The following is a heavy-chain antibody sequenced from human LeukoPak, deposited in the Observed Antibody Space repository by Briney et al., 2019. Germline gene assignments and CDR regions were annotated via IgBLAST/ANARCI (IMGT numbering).Heavy chain of an antibody. Sequence: GGSLRLSCAASGFTFSSNGMSWVRQAPGKGLEWVSSISSSGGSTNYEDSVKGRFTISRDNSKNTLNLQMNSLRAEDTAVYYCAKYYYGSGSYRCALDYWGQGTLVTVSS. D-gene: IGHD3-10*01. CDR2: ISSSGGST. V-gene: IGHV3-23*01. CDR3: AKYYYGSGSYRCALDY. J-gene: IGHJ4*02. CDR1: GFTFSSNG.